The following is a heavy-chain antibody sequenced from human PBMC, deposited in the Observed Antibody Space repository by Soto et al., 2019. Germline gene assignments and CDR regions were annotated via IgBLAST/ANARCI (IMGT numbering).Heavy chain of an antibody. V-gene: IGHV3-64D*08. Sequence: GGSLRLSCSASGFNFGNHAMDWARQAPGKGLEYVSSISSDGARTYCADSVKGRFTISGDQSRNTLYLQMSSLRAEDTAVYHCVKARWVSPTDDGFDIWGQGTMVTVSS. CDR3: VKARWVSPTDDGFDI. CDR2: ISSDGART. J-gene: IGHJ3*02. CDR1: GFNFGNHA. D-gene: IGHD2-8*01.